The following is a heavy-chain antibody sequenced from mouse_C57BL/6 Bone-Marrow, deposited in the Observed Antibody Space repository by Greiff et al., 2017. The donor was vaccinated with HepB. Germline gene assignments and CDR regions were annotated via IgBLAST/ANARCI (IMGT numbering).Heavy chain of an antibody. J-gene: IGHJ2*01. CDR3: ARERYYDYFDY. CDR1: GFTFSDYY. Sequence: EVKLVESEGGLVQPGSSMKLSCTASGFTFSDYYMAWVRQVPEKGLEWVANINYDGSSTYYLDSLKSRFIISRDNAKNILYLQMSSLKSEDTATYYCARERYYDYFDYWGQGTTLTVSS. CDR2: INYDGSST. D-gene: IGHD1-1*01. V-gene: IGHV5-16*01.